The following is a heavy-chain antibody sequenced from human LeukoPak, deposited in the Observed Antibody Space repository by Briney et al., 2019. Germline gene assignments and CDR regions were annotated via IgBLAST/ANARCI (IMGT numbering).Heavy chain of an antibody. Sequence: SQTLSLTSAASGGSISSGGYCWSWIRQPPGKGPGWIGYIYRSGSTYYNPSLKSRVTISVDMSKNQFSLKLSSVTAADTAVYYCARGVDYSNYFDYWGQGTLVTVSS. J-gene: IGHJ4*02. D-gene: IGHD4-11*01. V-gene: IGHV4-30-2*01. CDR1: GGSISSGGYC. CDR3: ARGVDYSNYFDY. CDR2: IYRSGST.